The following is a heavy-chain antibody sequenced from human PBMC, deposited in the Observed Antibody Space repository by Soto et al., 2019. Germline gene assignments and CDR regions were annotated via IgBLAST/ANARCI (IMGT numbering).Heavy chain of an antibody. CDR2: ISYDGSNK. CDR3: VGGQYYFDY. J-gene: IGHJ4*02. V-gene: IGHV3-30*03. D-gene: IGHD3-10*01. CDR1: GFPFTTYG. Sequence: QVQLVESGGGVVQTGRSLRLSCAASGFPFTTYGIHWVREGPGKGLEWVAVISYDGSNKYYADSVKGRFTISRENSKNTLYLQMNSLSPEDTALYYCVGGQYYFDYRGQGTLVTVSS.